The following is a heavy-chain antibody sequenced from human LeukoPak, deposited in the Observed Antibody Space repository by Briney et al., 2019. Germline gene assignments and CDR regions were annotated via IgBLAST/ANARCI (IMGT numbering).Heavy chain of an antibody. CDR1: GVSISSYY. D-gene: IGHD4-17*01. V-gene: IGHV4-59*01. CDR2: IYYSGST. Sequence: SETLSLTCTVSGVSISSYYWSWVRQPPGKGLEWIGYIYYSGSTNYNPSLKSRVTISVDTSKNQFSLNLSSVTAADTAVYYCARGDGDYLLDYWGQGTLVTVSS. CDR3: ARGDGDYLLDY. J-gene: IGHJ4*02.